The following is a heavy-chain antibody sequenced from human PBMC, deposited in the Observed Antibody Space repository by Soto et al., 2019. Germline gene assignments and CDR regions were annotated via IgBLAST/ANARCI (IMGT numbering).Heavy chain of an antibody. J-gene: IGHJ6*02. CDR3: ARDPPYDFWSGYYPFDYYYYGMDV. D-gene: IGHD3-3*01. V-gene: IGHV1-18*01. Sequence: ASVKVSCKASGYTFTSYGISWVRQAPGQGLEWMGWISAYNGNTNYAQKLQGRVTMTTDTSTSTAYMELRSLRSDDTAVYYCARDPPYDFWSGYYPFDYYYYGMDVWGQGTTVTVS. CDR1: GYTFTSYG. CDR2: ISAYNGNT.